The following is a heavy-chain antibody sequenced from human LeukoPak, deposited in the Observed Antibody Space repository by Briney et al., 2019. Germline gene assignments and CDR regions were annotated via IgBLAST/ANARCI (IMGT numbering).Heavy chain of an antibody. J-gene: IGHJ4*02. V-gene: IGHV3-30*18. D-gene: IGHD6-19*01. CDR2: ISYDGSNN. CDR3: AKPMNSGWYPPFDY. CDR1: GFAFSRYG. Sequence: GRSLRLSCAASGFAFSRYGMHWVRQAPGKGLEWVAVISYDGSNNYYADSVKGRFTISRDNSKNTLYLQMNSLRAEDTAVYYCAKPMNSGWYPPFDYWGQGTLVTVSS.